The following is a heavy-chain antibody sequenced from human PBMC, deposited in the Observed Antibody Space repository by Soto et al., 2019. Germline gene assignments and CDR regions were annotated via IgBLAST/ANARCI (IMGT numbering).Heavy chain of an antibody. CDR3: ARHTETYDYDSSLDGLDV. V-gene: IGHV4-59*08. D-gene: IGHD3-22*01. CDR2: IYNSGST. Sequence: QVQLQESGPGLVKPSETLSLTCTVSGASISSYYWSWIRQPPGKGLEWIGYIYNSGSTNYNPSLKSRVTISVDXXKXQXXLKLSSVTAADTAVYYCARHTETYDYDSSLDGLDVWGQGTTVTVSS. J-gene: IGHJ6*02. CDR1: GASISSYY.